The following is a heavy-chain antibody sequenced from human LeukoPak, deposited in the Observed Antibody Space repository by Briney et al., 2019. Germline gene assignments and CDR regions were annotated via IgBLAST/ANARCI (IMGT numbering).Heavy chain of an antibody. Sequence: GGSLRLSRAASGFTFNNYALSWVRQAPGKGLEWVSYISSSGSTIYYADSVKGRFTISRDNAKNSLYLQMNSLRAEDTAVYYCASGGSCYYFDYWGQGTLVTVSS. CDR2: ISSSGSTI. CDR1: GFTFNNYA. J-gene: IGHJ4*02. D-gene: IGHD2-15*01. V-gene: IGHV3-11*01. CDR3: ASGGSCYYFDY.